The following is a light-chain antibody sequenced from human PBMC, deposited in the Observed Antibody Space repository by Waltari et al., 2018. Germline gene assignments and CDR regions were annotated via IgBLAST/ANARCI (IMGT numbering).Light chain of an antibody. J-gene: IGLJ3*02. CDR3: CSYAGSYTWV. Sequence: QSALTQPASVSGSPGQSITISCTGTSSDVGNYNLVSWYQQYPGKAPKVMIYDDNRRPSGVSDRFSGSKSGNTASLTISGVQAEDEADYYCCSYAGSYTWVFGGGTKLTVL. CDR1: SSDVGNYNL. CDR2: DDN. V-gene: IGLV2-23*01.